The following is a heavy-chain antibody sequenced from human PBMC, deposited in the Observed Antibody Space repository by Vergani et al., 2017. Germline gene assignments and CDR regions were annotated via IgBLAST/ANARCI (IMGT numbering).Heavy chain of an antibody. Sequence: QVQLVQSGAEVKKPGASVKVSCKASGYTFTSYAMHWVRQAPGQRLEWMGWINAGNGNTKYSQKFQGRVTMTRDTSISTAYMELSRLRADDTAVYYCARADYGDYLDYWGQGTLVTVSS. V-gene: IGHV1-3*01. D-gene: IGHD4-17*01. CDR2: INAGNGNT. CDR3: ARADYGDYLDY. J-gene: IGHJ4*02. CDR1: GYTFTSYA.